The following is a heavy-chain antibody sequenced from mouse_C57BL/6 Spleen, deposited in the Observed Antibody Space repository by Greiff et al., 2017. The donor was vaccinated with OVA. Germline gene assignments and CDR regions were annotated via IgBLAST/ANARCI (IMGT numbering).Heavy chain of an antibody. CDR2: ISRGSSTI. Sequence: EVLLVESGGGLVKPGGSLKLSCAASGFTFSDYGMHWVRQAPEKGLAWIAYISRGSSTIYYADTVKGRFTLSRDNAKNTMFLQMTSLRSEDTAMYYCASVNYGSSYSDYWGQGTTLTVSS. D-gene: IGHD1-1*01. V-gene: IGHV5-17*01. CDR3: ASVNYGSSYSDY. CDR1: GFTFSDYG. J-gene: IGHJ2*01.